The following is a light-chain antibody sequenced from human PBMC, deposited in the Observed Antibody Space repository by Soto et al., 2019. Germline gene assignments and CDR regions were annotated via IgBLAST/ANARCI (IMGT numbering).Light chain of an antibody. CDR2: WAS. CDR3: QQYIGTPMT. CDR1: RTVLFSSNNKNY. J-gene: IGKJ5*01. Sequence: DIVMTQSPDSLAVSLGERATINCKSSRTVLFSSNNKNYLAWYQQKPGQPPKLLISWASTRESGVPDRFSGSGSGTDFTLTISSLQAGDAAVYYCQQYIGTPMTFGQGTRLEIK. V-gene: IGKV4-1*01.